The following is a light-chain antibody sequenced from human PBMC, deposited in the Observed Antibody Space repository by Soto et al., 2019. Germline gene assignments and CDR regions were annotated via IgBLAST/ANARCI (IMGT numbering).Light chain of an antibody. CDR1: ISDVGDYDY. CDR3: CSYAGSSTSVI. CDR2: DVY. V-gene: IGLV2-11*01. Sequence: QPVLTQPRSVSGSPGQAVTISCTGTISDVGDYDYVSWYPQHPGKAPKLIIYDVYKRSSGVPDRFSGSKSGNTASLTISGLQAEDEADYYCCSYAGSSTSVIFGGGTKVTVL. J-gene: IGLJ2*01.